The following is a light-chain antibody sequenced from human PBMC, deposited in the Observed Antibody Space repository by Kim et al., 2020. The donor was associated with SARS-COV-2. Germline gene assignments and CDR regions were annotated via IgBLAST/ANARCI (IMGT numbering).Light chain of an antibody. CDR3: NSRDSNDNVV. V-gene: IGLV3-19*01. Sequence: VALGQTVRITCQGDSLRSYYATGYQQKPGQAPIVVIYGKNNRPSGIPDRFSGSSSGNTASLTNTGTQAGDEADYYCNSRDSNDNVVFGGGTQLTVL. CDR1: SLRSYY. J-gene: IGLJ2*01. CDR2: GKN.